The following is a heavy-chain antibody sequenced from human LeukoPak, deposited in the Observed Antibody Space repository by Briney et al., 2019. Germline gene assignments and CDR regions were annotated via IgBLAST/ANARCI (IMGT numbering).Heavy chain of an antibody. CDR1: GFIFDDYA. D-gene: IGHD4-17*01. J-gene: IGHJ4*02. CDR3: ARDPGLRFFDY. CDR2: ISGNGDST. Sequence: PGGSLRLSCAASGFIFDDYAMHWVRHAPGKGLEWVSLISGNGDSTYYADSVKGRFTISRDNSRNSLYLQMNSLRAEDTAVYYCARDPGLRFFDYWGQGTLVTVSS. V-gene: IGHV3-43*02.